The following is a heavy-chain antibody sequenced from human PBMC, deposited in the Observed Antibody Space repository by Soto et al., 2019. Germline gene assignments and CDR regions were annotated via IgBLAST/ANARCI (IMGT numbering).Heavy chain of an antibody. Sequence: PGGSLRLSCAASGFTFSSYAMSWVRQAPGKGLEWVSAISGSGGSTYYADSVKGRFTISRDNSKNTLYLQMNSLRAEDTAVYYCAKGGYCSSTSCSRRNNWFDPWGQGTLVTVSS. CDR3: AKGGYCSSTSCSRRNNWFDP. CDR1: GFTFSSYA. CDR2: ISGSGGST. V-gene: IGHV3-23*01. D-gene: IGHD2-2*01. J-gene: IGHJ5*02.